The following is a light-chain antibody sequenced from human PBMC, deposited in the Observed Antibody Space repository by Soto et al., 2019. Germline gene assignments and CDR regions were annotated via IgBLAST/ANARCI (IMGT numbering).Light chain of an antibody. J-gene: IGKJ5*01. V-gene: IGKV1-39*01. CDR3: QQSYSTPSST. CDR1: QSISSY. Sequence: IHMTHSPSSLSASLGDIVTITFRASQSISSYLDWYQQKPGKAPKLLIYAASSLQSGVPSRFSGSGSGTDFTLTISSLQPEDFATYYCQQSYSTPSSTFGQGTRLEIK. CDR2: AAS.